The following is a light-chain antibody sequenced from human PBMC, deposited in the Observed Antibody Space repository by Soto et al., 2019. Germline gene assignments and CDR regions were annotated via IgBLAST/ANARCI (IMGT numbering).Light chain of an antibody. Sequence: EILMTQSPATLSVSPGERVTFSCRASQRIYTNLAWYQHTPGQAPRLLISGASTGATGLPSRFSGSGSGTDFTLTINSLQSEDGAVYYCQQYHHWPVTFGGGTKVEIK. CDR2: GAS. CDR3: QQYHHWPVT. CDR1: QRIYTN. V-gene: IGKV3-15*01. J-gene: IGKJ4*01.